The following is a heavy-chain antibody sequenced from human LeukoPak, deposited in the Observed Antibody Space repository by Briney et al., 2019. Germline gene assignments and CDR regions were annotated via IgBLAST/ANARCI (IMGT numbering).Heavy chain of an antibody. V-gene: IGHV4-4*07. CDR1: AGSITRDY. CDR3: AREEFLHEIDSSGYFVY. Sequence: SETLSLTCTVSAGSITRDYWNWIRQPAGQGLEWLGRVYSSGVGNYNPSLTSRVTMSVDTSKNQFSLKLTSLTAADTAVYYCAREEFLHEIDSSGYFVYWGQGTLVTVSS. J-gene: IGHJ4*02. CDR2: VYSSGVG. D-gene: IGHD3-22*01.